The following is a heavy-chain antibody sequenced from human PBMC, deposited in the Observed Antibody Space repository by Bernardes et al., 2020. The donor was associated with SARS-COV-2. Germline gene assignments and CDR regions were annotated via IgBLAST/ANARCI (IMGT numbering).Heavy chain of an antibody. CDR2: ISGGGTVI. V-gene: IGHV3-11*01. J-gene: IGHJ4*02. CDR3: ARDNLRRGDY. D-gene: IGHD4-17*01. CDR1: GFSFTDFY. Sequence: GSLRLSCAASGFSFTDFYMTWVRQAPGKGPEWISYISGGGTVIHYADSVEGRFTISRDNAKNSVYLQMNSLRAEDTAVYYCARDNLRRGDYWGQGTLVTVSS.